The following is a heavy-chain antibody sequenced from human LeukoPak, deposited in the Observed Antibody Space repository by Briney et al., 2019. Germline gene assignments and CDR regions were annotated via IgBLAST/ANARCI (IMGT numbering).Heavy chain of an antibody. Sequence: GGSLRLSCVASGFTFSSHSMNWVRKAPGKGLEWVSSISTSSSYIYYADSVKGRFTISRDNAKKSLYLQMNSLRAEDTAVYYCARKGRWLQREGLDYWGQGTLVTVSS. CDR1: GFTFSSHS. CDR2: ISTSSSYI. D-gene: IGHD5-24*01. J-gene: IGHJ4*02. V-gene: IGHV3-21*01. CDR3: ARKGRWLQREGLDY.